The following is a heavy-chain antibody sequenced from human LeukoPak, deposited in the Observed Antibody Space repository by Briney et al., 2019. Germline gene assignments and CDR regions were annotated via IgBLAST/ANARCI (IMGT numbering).Heavy chain of an antibody. Sequence: GESLKISCQGSGYSFTSYWIGWVLQMPGKGLEWMGIIYPADSETRYSPSFQGQVTISADKSISTAYLQWSSLKASDTAMYYCATTLYSGIYGGAFDIWGQGAMVTVSS. CDR3: ATTLYSGIYGGAFDI. D-gene: IGHD1-26*01. J-gene: IGHJ3*02. V-gene: IGHV5-51*01. CDR1: GYSFTSYW. CDR2: IYPADSET.